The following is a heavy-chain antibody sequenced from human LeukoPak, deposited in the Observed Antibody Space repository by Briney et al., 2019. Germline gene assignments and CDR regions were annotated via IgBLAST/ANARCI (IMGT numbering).Heavy chain of an antibody. V-gene: IGHV3-66*01. CDR1: GFTVSSNY. CDR2: IYSGGST. CDR3: ARDPGYYDSSGYCDY. Sequence: GGSLRLSCAASGFTVSSNYMSWVRQAPGKGLEWVSVIYSGGSTYYADSVKGRFTISRDNSKNTLYLQMNSLRAEDTAVYYCARDPGYYDSSGYCDYWGQGTLVTVSS. J-gene: IGHJ4*02. D-gene: IGHD3-22*01.